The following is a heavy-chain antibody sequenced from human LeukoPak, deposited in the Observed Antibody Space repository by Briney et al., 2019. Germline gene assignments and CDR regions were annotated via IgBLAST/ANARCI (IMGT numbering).Heavy chain of an antibody. Sequence: NPSETLSLTCTVSGGSIRSSYYYWGWIRQPPGKGLEWIGSIYDSGSTYYNPSLKSRVTISVDTSKNQFSLKLSSVTAADTAVYYCARQVGATTFDYWGQGTLVTVSS. CDR2: IYDSGST. V-gene: IGHV4-39*01. D-gene: IGHD1-26*01. CDR3: ARQVGATTFDY. CDR1: GGSIRSSYYY. J-gene: IGHJ4*02.